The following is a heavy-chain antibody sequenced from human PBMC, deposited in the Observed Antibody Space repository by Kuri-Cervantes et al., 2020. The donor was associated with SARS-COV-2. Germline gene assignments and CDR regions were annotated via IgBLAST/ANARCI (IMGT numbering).Heavy chain of an antibody. CDR2: ISYDGSNK. CDR3: AREGQQQLVPGRYYYYYYGMDV. D-gene: IGHD6-13*01. J-gene: IGHJ6*02. V-gene: IGHV3-30-3*01. CDR1: GFTFSSYA. Sequence: GGSLRLSCAASGFTFSSYAMHWVRQAPGKGLEWVAVISYDGSNKYYADSVKGRFTISRDNSKNTLCLQMNSLRAEDTAVYYCAREGQQQLVPGRYYYYYYGMDVWGQGTTVTVSS.